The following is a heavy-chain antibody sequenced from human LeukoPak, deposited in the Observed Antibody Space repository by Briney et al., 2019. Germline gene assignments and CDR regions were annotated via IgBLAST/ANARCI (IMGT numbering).Heavy chain of an antibody. J-gene: IGHJ4*02. CDR2: INPNSGGT. CDR3: ARETKLEWLLIFDY. V-gene: IGHV1-2*06. Sequence: ASVKVSCKASGYTFTGYYLHWVRQAPGQGPEWMGPINPNSGGTNYAQKFQGRVTMTRDTSINTAYMELSRLRSDDTAVYYCARETKLEWLLIFDYWGQGTLVTVSS. D-gene: IGHD3-3*01. CDR1: GYTFTGYY.